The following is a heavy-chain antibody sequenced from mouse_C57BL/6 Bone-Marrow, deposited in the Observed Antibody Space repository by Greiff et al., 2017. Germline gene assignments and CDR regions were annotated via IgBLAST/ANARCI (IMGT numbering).Heavy chain of an antibody. J-gene: IGHJ2*01. CDR1: GYTFTSYW. CDR2: IHPNSGST. V-gene: IGHV1-64*01. Sequence: QVQLQQPGAELVKPGASVKLSCKASGYTFTSYWMHWVKQRPGQGLEWIGMIHPNSGSTNYNEKFKSKATLTVDKSSSTAYMQLSSLTSEDSAVYYCARSTMVPSCDYWGQGTTLTVSS. CDR3: ARSTMVPSCDY. D-gene: IGHD2-2*01.